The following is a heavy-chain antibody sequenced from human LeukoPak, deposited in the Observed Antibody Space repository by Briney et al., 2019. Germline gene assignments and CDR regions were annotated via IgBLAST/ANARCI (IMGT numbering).Heavy chain of an antibody. D-gene: IGHD3-3*01. CDR2: IYTSGST. CDR1: GGSISSYY. V-gene: IGHV4-4*07. CDR3: ARDSTYDFWTANGMDV. J-gene: IGHJ6*02. Sequence: SETLSLTCTVSGGSISSYYWSWIRQPAGKGLERIGRIYTSGSTNYNPSLKSRVTMSVDTSKNQLSLKLSSVTAADTAVYYCARDSTYDFWTANGMDVWGQGTTVTVSS.